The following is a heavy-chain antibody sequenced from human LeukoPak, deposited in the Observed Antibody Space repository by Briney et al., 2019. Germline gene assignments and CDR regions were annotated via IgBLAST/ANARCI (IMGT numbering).Heavy chain of an antibody. J-gene: IGHJ3*02. CDR3: AKGHIVVVTAIYSDAFDI. D-gene: IGHD2-21*02. V-gene: IGHV3-9*01. CDR2: ISWNSGSI. CDR1: GFTFYDYA. Sequence: GGSLRLSCAASGFTFYDYAMHWVRHAPGKGLEWVSGISWNSGSIGYADSVKGRFTISRDNAKNSLYLQMNSLRAEDTALYYCAKGHIVVVTAIYSDAFDIWGQGTMVTVSS.